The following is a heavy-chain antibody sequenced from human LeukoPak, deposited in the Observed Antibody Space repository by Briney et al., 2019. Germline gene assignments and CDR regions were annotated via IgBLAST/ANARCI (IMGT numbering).Heavy chain of an antibody. Sequence: GGSLRLSCAASGFIVSSNYMSWVRQGPGKGLEWVGRIKSKTDGGTTDYAAPVKGRFTISRDDSKNTLYLQMNSLKTEDTAVYYCIAVAGMPEGWGQGTLVTVSS. CDR2: IKSKTDGGTT. CDR3: IAVAGMPEG. V-gene: IGHV3-15*01. J-gene: IGHJ4*02. CDR1: GFIVSSNY. D-gene: IGHD6-19*01.